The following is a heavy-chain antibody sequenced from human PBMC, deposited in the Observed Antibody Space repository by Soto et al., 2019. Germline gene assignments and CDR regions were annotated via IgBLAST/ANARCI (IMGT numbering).Heavy chain of an antibody. D-gene: IGHD4-17*01. CDR1: GGSISSGGYS. CDR2: IYHSGST. Sequence: QLQLQESGSGLVKPSQTLSLTCAVSGGSISSGGYSWSWIRQPPGKGLEWIGYIYHSGSTYYNPYLTSRVPISVGRSKNQFSLKLSSVTAADTAVYYCARAHYGDYGYGMDVWGQGTTVTVSS. J-gene: IGHJ6*02. V-gene: IGHV4-30-2*01. CDR3: ARAHYGDYGYGMDV.